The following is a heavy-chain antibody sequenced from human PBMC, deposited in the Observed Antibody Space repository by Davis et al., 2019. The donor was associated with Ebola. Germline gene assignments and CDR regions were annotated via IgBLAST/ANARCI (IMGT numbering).Heavy chain of an antibody. Sequence: PGGSLRLSCAASGFTFSSYAMSWVRQAPGKGLEWVSAISGSGGSTYYADSVKGRFTISRDNSKNTLYLQMNSLRAEDTAVYYCAKDLTVVVPAAIGGMDVWGQGTTVTVSS. V-gene: IGHV3-23*01. CDR3: AKDLTVVVPAAIGGMDV. D-gene: IGHD2-2*01. CDR2: ISGSGGST. CDR1: GFTFSSYA. J-gene: IGHJ6*02.